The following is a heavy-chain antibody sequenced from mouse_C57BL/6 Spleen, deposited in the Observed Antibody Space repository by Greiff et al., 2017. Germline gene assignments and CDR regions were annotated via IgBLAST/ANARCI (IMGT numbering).Heavy chain of an antibody. CDR1: GYTFTSYW. Sequence: QVQLQQPGAELVRPGTSVKLSCKASGYTFTSYWMHWVKQRPGQGLEWIGVIDPSDSYTDYHQKFKGKARFTVDTSSCTSYIQLRSPTSEDSALYYCARPGTGDAYWGQGTLVTVSA. J-gene: IGHJ3*01. V-gene: IGHV1-59*01. CDR3: ARPGTGDAY. D-gene: IGHD3-3*01. CDR2: IDPSDSYT.